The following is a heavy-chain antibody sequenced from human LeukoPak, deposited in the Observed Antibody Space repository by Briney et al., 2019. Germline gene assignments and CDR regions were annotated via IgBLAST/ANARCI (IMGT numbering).Heavy chain of an antibody. J-gene: IGHJ3*01. CDR2: THPDSGNA. D-gene: IGHD2-21*02. CDR1: GYTFNSYD. Sequence: ASVKVSCKASGYTFNSYDINWVRQATGQGLEWMGWTHPDSGNAGHAQKFQGRVTMTWNTSITKVYMELSSLRSEDTAVYYCARRRCGGDCYSDGFDAWGQGTVVTVSS. V-gene: IGHV1-8*01. CDR3: ARRRCGGDCYSDGFDA.